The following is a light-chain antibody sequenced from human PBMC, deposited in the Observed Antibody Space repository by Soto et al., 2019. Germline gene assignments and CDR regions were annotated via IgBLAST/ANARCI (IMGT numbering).Light chain of an antibody. CDR1: QSVNNNY. Sequence: EIMLTQSPGTLSLSPGETTTLSCRSSQSVNNNYLAWYQQKPGQAPRLLIFGASRRATGIPDRFIGSGSGTEFILTISRLEPDDFAIYHCHQHGGSPETFGQGTKVDIK. CDR3: HQHGGSPET. J-gene: IGKJ1*01. CDR2: GAS. V-gene: IGKV3-20*01.